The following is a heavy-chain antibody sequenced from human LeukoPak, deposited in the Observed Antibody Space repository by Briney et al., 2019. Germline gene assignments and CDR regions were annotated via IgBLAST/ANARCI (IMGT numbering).Heavy chain of an antibody. V-gene: IGHV1-69*13. CDR3: ARTMCSGGSCYENWFDP. Sequence: SVKVSCKASGGTFSSYAISWVRQAPGQGLEWMGGIIPIFGTANYAQKFQGRVTITADESTSTAYMELSSLRSEDAAVYYCARTMCSGGSCYENWFDPWGQGTLVTVSS. J-gene: IGHJ5*02. CDR2: IIPIFGTA. CDR1: GGTFSSYA. D-gene: IGHD2-15*01.